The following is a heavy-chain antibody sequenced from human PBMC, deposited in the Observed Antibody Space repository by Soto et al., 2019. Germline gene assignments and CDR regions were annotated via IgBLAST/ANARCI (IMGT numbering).Heavy chain of an antibody. V-gene: IGHV1-18*01. CDR1: GYTFTSYG. CDR3: ARAGFGTRGEGEDNWFDP. J-gene: IGHJ5*02. CDR2: ISAYNGNT. Sequence: QVQLVQSGAEVKKPGASVKVSCKASGYTFTSYGISWVRQAPGQGLEWMGWISAYNGNTNYAQQLQGRATMTTDTSTSTAYVELRSLRSDDTAVYYWARAGFGTRGEGEDNWFDPWGQGTLVTVSS. D-gene: IGHD3-10*01.